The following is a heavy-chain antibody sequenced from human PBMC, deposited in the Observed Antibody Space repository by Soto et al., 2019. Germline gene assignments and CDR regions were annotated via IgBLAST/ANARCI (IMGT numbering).Heavy chain of an antibody. CDR2: ISHDESEK. Sequence: QVQLVEAGGGVVQPGRSLRLSCAASGFTFTTYGMQWVRQAPGKGLEWVAVISHDESEKYYADSVKGRFTISRDNSKNTLELQMNSLRAEDTAVYYCAKDRRERDYGGNSPSDYWGQGTLVTVSS. CDR3: AKDRRERDYGGNSPSDY. CDR1: GFTFTTYG. J-gene: IGHJ4*02. D-gene: IGHD4-17*01. V-gene: IGHV3-30*18.